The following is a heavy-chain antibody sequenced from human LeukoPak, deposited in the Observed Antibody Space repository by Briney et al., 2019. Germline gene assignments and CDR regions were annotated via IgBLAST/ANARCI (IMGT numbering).Heavy chain of an antibody. Sequence: SETLSLTCTVSGGSTTNYYWSWIRQPPWKGLEWIAYVYHTGHSNYNPSLKSRVIISLDTSKNQIPLRVTSVTAADTAVYYCARHPFSEPFDYWGQGALVTVS. CDR2: VYHTGHS. CDR1: GGSTTNYY. CDR3: ARHPFSEPFDY. J-gene: IGHJ4*02. D-gene: IGHD6-19*01. V-gene: IGHV4-59*08.